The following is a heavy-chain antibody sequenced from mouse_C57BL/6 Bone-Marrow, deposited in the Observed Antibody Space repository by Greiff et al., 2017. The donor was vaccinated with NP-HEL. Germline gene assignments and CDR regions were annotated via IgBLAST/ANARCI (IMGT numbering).Heavy chain of an antibody. CDR3: APITTVVRAMDY. CDR2: IHPNSGST. J-gene: IGHJ4*01. Sequence: VQLQQSGAELVKPGASVKLSCKASGYTFTSYWMHWVKQRPGQGLEWIGMIHPNSGSTNYNEKFKSKATLTVDKSSSTAYMQLSSLTSEDSAVYYCAPITTVVRAMDYWGQGTSVTVSS. D-gene: IGHD1-1*01. CDR1: GYTFTSYW. V-gene: IGHV1-64*01.